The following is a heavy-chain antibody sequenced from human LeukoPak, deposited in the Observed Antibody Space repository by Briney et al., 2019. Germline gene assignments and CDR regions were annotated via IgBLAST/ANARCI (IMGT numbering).Heavy chain of an antibody. J-gene: IGHJ3*02. V-gene: IGHV3-11*04. CDR1: GFTFSDYY. Sequence: PGGSLRLSCAASGFTFSDYYMSGIRQAPGKGLEWVSYISSSGSTIYYADSVKGRFTISRDNAKNSLYLQMNSLRAEDTAVYYCARTPVWFGEFYNNAFDIWGQGTMVTVSS. CDR2: ISSSGSTI. CDR3: ARTPVWFGEFYNNAFDI. D-gene: IGHD3-10*01.